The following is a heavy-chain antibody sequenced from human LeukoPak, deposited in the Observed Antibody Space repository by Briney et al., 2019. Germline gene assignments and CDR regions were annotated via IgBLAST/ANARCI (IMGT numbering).Heavy chain of an antibody. Sequence: PSETLSLTCAVYGGSFSGYYWSWIRQPPGKGLEWIGEINHSGSTNYNPSLKSRVTISVDTSKNQFSLKLSSVTAADTAVYYCARYDDSSGYSDYWGQGTLVTVSS. V-gene: IGHV4-34*01. J-gene: IGHJ4*02. CDR2: INHSGST. CDR1: GGSFSGYY. CDR3: ARYDDSSGYSDY. D-gene: IGHD3-22*01.